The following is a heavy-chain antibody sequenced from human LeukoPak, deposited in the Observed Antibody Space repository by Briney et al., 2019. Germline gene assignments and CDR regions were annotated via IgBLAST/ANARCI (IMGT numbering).Heavy chain of an antibody. CDR3: ARDFRGGYDFWSGYYTPYYFDY. V-gene: IGHV4-39*07. J-gene: IGHJ4*02. CDR1: GGSISSSGYY. Sequence: PSETLSLTCTVSGGSISSSGYYWGWIRQPPGKGLEWIGSMYYSGSTYYNPSLKRPGTISVDTSKNHFSLKLSSVTAADTAVYYCARDFRGGYDFWSGYYTPYYFDYWGQGTLVTVSP. D-gene: IGHD3-3*01. CDR2: MYYSGST.